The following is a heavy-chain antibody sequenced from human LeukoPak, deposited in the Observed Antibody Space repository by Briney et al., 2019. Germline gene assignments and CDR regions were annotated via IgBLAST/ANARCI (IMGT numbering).Heavy chain of an antibody. J-gene: IGHJ4*02. V-gene: IGHV1-8*01. CDR2: MNPNSGNT. CDR1: GYTFTSYD. Sequence: ASVKVSCKASGYTFTSYDINWVRQATGQGLEWKGWMNPNSGNTGYAQKFQGRVTMTRNTSISTAYMELSSLRSEDTAVYYCARGGSSGWYPSSAALDYWGQGTLVTVSS. CDR3: ARGGSSGWYPSSAALDY. D-gene: IGHD6-19*01.